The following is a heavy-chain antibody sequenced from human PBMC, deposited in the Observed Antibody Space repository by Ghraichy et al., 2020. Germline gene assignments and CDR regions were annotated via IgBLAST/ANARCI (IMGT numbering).Heavy chain of an antibody. CDR1: GFTFSSYW. CDR2: IKQDGSEK. V-gene: IGHV3-7*01. CDR3: ARDQMIVVVTAFYYYYGMDV. D-gene: IGHD2-21*02. Sequence: LNISCAASGFTFSSYWMSWVRQAPGKGLEWVANIKQDGSEKYYVDSVKGRFTISRDNAKNSLYLQMNSLRAEDTAVYYCARDQMIVVVTAFYYYYGMDVWGQGTTVTVSS. J-gene: IGHJ6*02.